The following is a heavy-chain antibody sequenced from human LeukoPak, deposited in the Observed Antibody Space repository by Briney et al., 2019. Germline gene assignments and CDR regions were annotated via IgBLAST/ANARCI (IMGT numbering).Heavy chain of an antibody. V-gene: IGHV4-59*01. CDR2: IYYSGST. CDR3: ARSYYYGGEFDY. Sequence: SETLSLTCTVSGGSISSYYWSWIRQPPGKGLEWIGYIYYSGSTNYSPSLKSRVTISVDTSKNQFSLKLSSVTAADTAVYYCARSYYYGGEFDYWGQGTLVTVSS. J-gene: IGHJ4*02. D-gene: IGHD3-10*01. CDR1: GGSISSYY.